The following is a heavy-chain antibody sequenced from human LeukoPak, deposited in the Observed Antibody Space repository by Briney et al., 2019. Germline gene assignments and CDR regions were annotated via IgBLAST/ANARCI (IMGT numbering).Heavy chain of an antibody. D-gene: IGHD2-2*01. V-gene: IGHV1-69*13. J-gene: IGHJ4*02. CDR1: GGSFSSNA. CDR2: SIPIFGTA. CDR3: ARYYFSSTSCYDY. Sequence: AVNLSCKASGGSFSSNANSWRWLAHGPGQEREWGSIPIFGTANYAQKFQGRVTITADESTNTAYMELNSLRAEDTAVYYCARYYFSSTSCYDYWGQGTLVTVSS.